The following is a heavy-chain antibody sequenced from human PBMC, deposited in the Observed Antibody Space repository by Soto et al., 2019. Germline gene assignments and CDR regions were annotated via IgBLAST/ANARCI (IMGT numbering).Heavy chain of an antibody. Sequence: QVQLVQSGAEVKKPGSSVKVSCKASGGTFSSYAISWVRQAPGQGLEWMGGIIPIFGTANHAQKFQGRVTXSXDXXTSTAYMELSSLRSEDTAVYYCANTIAARPHWFDPWGQGTLVTVSS. V-gene: IGHV1-69*05. D-gene: IGHD6-6*01. CDR2: IIPIFGTA. J-gene: IGHJ5*02. CDR1: GGTFSSYA. CDR3: ANTIAARPHWFDP.